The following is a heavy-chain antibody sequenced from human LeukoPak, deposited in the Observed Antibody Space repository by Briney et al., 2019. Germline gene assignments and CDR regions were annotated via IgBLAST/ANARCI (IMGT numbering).Heavy chain of an antibody. D-gene: IGHD1-26*01. J-gene: IGHJ4*02. CDR3: AKAGVGATVFDY. V-gene: IGHV3-23*01. CDR2: ICSSGGST. CDR1: GFTFSSYA. Sequence: PGGSLRLSCAASGFTFSSYAMSWVRQAPGKGLEWVSAICSSGGSTNYADSVKGRFTISRDNLKNTLYLQMNSLRAEDTAVYYCAKAGVGATVFDYWGQGTLVTVSS.